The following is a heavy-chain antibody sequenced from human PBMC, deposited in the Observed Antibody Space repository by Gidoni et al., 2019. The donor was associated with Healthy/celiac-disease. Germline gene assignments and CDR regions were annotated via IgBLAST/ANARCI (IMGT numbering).Heavy chain of an antibody. V-gene: IGHV3-48*03. J-gene: IGHJ4*02. CDR2: ISSSGSTI. D-gene: IGHD6-13*01. Sequence: EVQLVSSGGGLVQPGGSLRLSCSASGFTFSSYEMNWVRQAPGKGLEWVSYISSSGSTIYYADSVKGRFTISRDNAKNSLYLQMNSLRAEDTAVYYCARSSHGYSSYWGQGTLVTVSS. CDR1: GFTFSSYE. CDR3: ARSSHGYSSY.